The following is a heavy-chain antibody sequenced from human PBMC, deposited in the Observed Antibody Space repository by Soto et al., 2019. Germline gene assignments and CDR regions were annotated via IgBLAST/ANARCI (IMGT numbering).Heavy chain of an antibody. J-gene: IGHJ4*02. CDR3: ARAATAGPDFDY. CDR2: TYYRSKWYL. V-gene: IGHV6-1*01. Sequence: SPTLSLTCAISGDIVSSNSASWNWIRQSPSRGLEWLGRTYYRSKWYLDYAVSVKSRITVNPDTSKNQFSLQLNSLTPQDTAVYYCARAATAGPDFDYWGQGTLGTVS. CDR1: GDIVSSNSAS. D-gene: IGHD6-13*01.